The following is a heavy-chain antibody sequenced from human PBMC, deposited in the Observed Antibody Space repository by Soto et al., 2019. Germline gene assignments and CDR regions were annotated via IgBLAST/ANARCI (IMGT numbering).Heavy chain of an antibody. CDR2: VSTSRTYI. CDR1: GFTFSSYT. J-gene: IGHJ6*03. D-gene: IGHD1-7*01. V-gene: IGHV3-21*01. Sequence: EVQLVESGGGLVKPGGSLQLSCASSGFTFSSYTMNWVRQAPGKELEWVSSVSTSRTYIFYADSVQGRFTISRDNAKNSLYLQMHSLRVEETAVYYCARMRGTTRDMDVWGTGTTVTVSS. CDR3: ARMRGTTRDMDV.